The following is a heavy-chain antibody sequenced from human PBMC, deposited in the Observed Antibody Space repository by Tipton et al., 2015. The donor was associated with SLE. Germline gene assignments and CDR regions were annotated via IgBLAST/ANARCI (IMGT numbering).Heavy chain of an antibody. CDR2: IYYSGST. CDR1: GGSISSHS. D-gene: IGHD3-10*01. J-gene: IGHJ3*02. Sequence: TLSLTCTVSGGSISSHSWSWIRQPPGMGLEWIGYIYYSGSTNYNPSLKSRVTISVDTSKNLFSLKLSSVTAADTAVYYCARDPGETDAFDIWGQGAMVTVSS. V-gene: IGHV4-59*11. CDR3: ARDPGETDAFDI.